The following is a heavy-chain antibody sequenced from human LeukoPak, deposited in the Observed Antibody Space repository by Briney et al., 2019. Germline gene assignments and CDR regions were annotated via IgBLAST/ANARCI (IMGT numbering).Heavy chain of an antibody. CDR2: IYYSGST. Sequence: PSETLSLTCTVSGGSISSSSYYWGWIRQPPGKGLEWIGSIYYSGSTYYNPSLKSRVTISVDTSKNQFSLKLSSVTAADTAVYYCARHGGITMIVVVTYPDAFDIWGQGTMVTVSS. D-gene: IGHD3-22*01. CDR3: ARHGGITMIVVVTYPDAFDI. V-gene: IGHV4-39*01. CDR1: GGSISSSSYY. J-gene: IGHJ3*02.